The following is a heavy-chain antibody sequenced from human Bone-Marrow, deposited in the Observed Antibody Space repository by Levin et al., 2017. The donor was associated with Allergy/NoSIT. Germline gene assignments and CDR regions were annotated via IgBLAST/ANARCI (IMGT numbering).Heavy chain of an antibody. D-gene: IGHD2-2*01. V-gene: IGHV1-46*01. CDR3: ARIEAIVVADEAD. CDR2: ISPGGGST. Sequence: GESLKISCKTSGYAFTTYYVHWVRQAPGQGPEWMGRISPGGGSTVYAQKFQGRVAMTRDTSTTTAYMELSNLRSEDTAVYYCARIEAIVVADEADWGQGTLVTVSS. CDR1: GYAFTTYY. J-gene: IGHJ4*02.